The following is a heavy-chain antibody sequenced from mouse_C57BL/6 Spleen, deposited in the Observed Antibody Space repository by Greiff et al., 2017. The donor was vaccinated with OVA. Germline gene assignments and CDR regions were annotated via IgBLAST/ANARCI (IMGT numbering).Heavy chain of an antibody. Sequence: VQLQQPGAELVKPGASVKLSCKASGYTFTSYWMHWVKQRPGQGLEWIGMSHPNSGSTNYNEKFKSKATLTVDKSSSTAYLQLSSLTSEDSAVYYCAIAMGAYDGYYLHAMDYWGQGTSVTVSS. CDR3: AIAMGAYDGYYLHAMDY. CDR1: GYTFTSYW. V-gene: IGHV1-64*01. D-gene: IGHD2-3*01. J-gene: IGHJ4*01. CDR2: SHPNSGST.